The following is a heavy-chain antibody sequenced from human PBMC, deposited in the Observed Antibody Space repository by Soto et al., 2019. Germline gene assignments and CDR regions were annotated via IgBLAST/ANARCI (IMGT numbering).Heavy chain of an antibody. D-gene: IGHD3-10*01. V-gene: IGHV1-18*01. CDR2: ISAYKTNI. CDR3: ARDLDGSGAYYTDF. J-gene: IGHJ4*02. CDR1: GYTFPNYG. Sequence: ASVKVSCKASGYTFPNYGITWVRQAPGQGLEWMGWISAYKTNIKYAQKFQGRVTLTTDTSTSTAYMELRSLRSDDTAIYYCARDLDGSGAYYTDFWGRGTLVTVSS.